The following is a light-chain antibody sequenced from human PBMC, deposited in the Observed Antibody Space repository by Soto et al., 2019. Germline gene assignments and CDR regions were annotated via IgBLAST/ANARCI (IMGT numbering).Light chain of an antibody. CDR2: DAS. J-gene: IGKJ4*01. CDR1: QSISSW. Sequence: DIQMTQSPSTLSASVGDRVTITCRASQSISSWLAWYQQKPGKAPKLLIYDASSSESGVPSRLSGSGSGTEFTLTIRSLQPDDSATYYCQQYNTFLTFGGGTKVDIK. CDR3: QQYNTFLT. V-gene: IGKV1-5*01.